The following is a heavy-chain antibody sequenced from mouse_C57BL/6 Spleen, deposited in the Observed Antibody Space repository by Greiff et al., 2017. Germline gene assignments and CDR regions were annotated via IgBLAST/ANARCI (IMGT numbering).Heavy chain of an antibody. CDR3: ARRYGSSYGYAMDY. CDR1: SYTFTSYW. Sequence: QVQLQQPGAELVMPGASVKLSCKASSYTFTSYWMHWVKQRPGQGLEWIGEIDPSDSYTNYNQKFKGKSTLTVDKSSSTAYMQLSSLTSEDSAVYYCARRYGSSYGYAMDYWGQGTSVTVSS. J-gene: IGHJ4*01. CDR2: IDPSDSYT. V-gene: IGHV1-69*01. D-gene: IGHD1-1*01.